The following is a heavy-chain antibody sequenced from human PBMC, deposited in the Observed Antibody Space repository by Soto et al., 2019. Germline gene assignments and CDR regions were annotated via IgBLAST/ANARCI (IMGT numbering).Heavy chain of an antibody. CDR1: GGTFISYA. CDR2: VIPMFGTA. Sequence: QVQLVQSGAEVKKPGSSVKVSCKSSGGTFISYAISWVRQAPGQGLEWMGGVIPMFGTANYAQKFQGRVTITADESTSTAYRELSSLRSEDTAVYYCARGGYYHDSSGYYFLDYWGQGTLVTVSS. CDR3: ARGGYYHDSSGYYFLDY. D-gene: IGHD3-22*01. J-gene: IGHJ4*02. V-gene: IGHV1-69*01.